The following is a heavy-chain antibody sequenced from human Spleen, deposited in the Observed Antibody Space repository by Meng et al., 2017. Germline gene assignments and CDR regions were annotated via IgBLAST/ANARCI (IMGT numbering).Heavy chain of an antibody. Sequence: SETLSLTCTVSGGSISSSNYYWSWIRQPPGKGLEWIGYISYSGSTNYNPSLKSRVTISVDTSKNQFSLKLSSVTAADTAMYYCARGDTAMITFYDYYYGMDVWGQGTTVTVSS. CDR1: GGSISSSNYY. CDR3: ARGDTAMITFYDYYYGMDV. CDR2: ISYSGST. J-gene: IGHJ6*02. V-gene: IGHV4-61*01. D-gene: IGHD5-18*01.